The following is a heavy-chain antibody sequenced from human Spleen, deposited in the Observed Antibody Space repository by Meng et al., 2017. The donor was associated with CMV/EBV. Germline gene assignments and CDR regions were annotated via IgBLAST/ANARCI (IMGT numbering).Heavy chain of an antibody. Sequence: SETLSLTCTVSGGSISSSTYYWGWNRQPPGKGLEWIGSIYYRGGTYYNPSLTSRVTMSVDTAMNHFSLNLSYVTAADTAVYYCARDDFTAQGDYYYYAMDVWGQGTAVTVSS. CDR3: ARDDFTAQGDYYYYAMDV. CDR1: GGSISSSTYY. J-gene: IGHJ6*02. D-gene: IGHD2-21*02. CDR2: IYYRGGT. V-gene: IGHV4-39*07.